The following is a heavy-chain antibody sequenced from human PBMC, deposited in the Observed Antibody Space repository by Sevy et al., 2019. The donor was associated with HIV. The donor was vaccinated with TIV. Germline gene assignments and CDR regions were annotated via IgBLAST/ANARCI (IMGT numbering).Heavy chain of an antibody. CDR3: TTEAVDCSTTTCSLAMDV. CDR2: IKSKIDGGTI. J-gene: IGHJ6*02. CDR1: GFTFSNVW. D-gene: IGHD2-2*01. V-gene: IGHV3-15*01. Sequence: GGSLRLSCAASGFTFSNVWMSWVRQAPGKGLEWVGPIKSKIDGGTIDYAAPVKVRFTISRDDSKNTLYLQMNSLKTEDTAVYYCTTEAVDCSTTTCSLAMDVWGQGTTVTVSS.